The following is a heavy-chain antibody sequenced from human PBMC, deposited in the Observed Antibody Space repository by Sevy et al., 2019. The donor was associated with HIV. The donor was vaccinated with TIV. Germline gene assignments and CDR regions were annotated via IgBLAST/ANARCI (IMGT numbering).Heavy chain of an antibody. Sequence: GGSLRLSCTASGFPFSSYDMNWVRQAPGQGLEGISSISSSSNFVYQADSVKGRFTISRDNAKNSLFLQMNSLTVEDTAVYYCARDRGVPRTRGSYQYGMDVWGQGTTVTVSS. D-gene: IGHD3-16*01. CDR3: ARDRGVPRTRGSYQYGMDV. J-gene: IGHJ6*02. CDR1: GFPFSSYD. CDR2: ISSSSNFV. V-gene: IGHV3-21*06.